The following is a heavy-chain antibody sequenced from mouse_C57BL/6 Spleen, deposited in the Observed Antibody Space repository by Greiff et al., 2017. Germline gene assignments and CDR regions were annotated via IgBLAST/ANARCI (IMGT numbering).Heavy chain of an antibody. Sequence: QVHVKQSGAELARPGASVKLSCKASGYTFTSYGISWVKQRTGQGLEWIGEIYPRSGNTYYNEQFKGKATLTADKSSSTAYMELRSLTSEDSAVYFCAREEVYDGYPYYFDYWGKGTTLTVSS. D-gene: IGHD2-3*01. CDR2: IYPRSGNT. CDR3: AREEVYDGYPYYFDY. CDR1: GYTFTSYG. V-gene: IGHV1-81*01. J-gene: IGHJ2*01.